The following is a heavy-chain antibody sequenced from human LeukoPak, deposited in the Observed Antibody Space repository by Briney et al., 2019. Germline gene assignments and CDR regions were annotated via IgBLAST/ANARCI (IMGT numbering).Heavy chain of an antibody. V-gene: IGHV5-51*01. J-gene: IGHJ4*02. CDR1: GYTFTTHW. CDR3: ARLEGGLYYFDS. Sequence: GESLKISCKASGYTFTTHWIGWLRQMPGGGLEWMGIIHPVDSDTRFSPSFQGQVSFSVDRSIATAYLQWSSLKASDTAIYYCARLEGGLYYFDSWGQGTLVTVSS. D-gene: IGHD3-16*01. CDR2: IHPVDSDT.